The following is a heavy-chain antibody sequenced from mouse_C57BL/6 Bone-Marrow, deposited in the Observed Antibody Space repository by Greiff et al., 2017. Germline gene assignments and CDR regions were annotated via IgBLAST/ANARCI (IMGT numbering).Heavy chain of an antibody. D-gene: IGHD1-1*01. CDR1: GFTFSDYG. Sequence: DVQLVESGGGLVKPGGSLKLSCAASGFTFSDYGMHWVRQAPEKGLEWVAYISSGSSTIYYADTVKGRFTISRDNAKNTLFLQMTSLRSEDTAMYYCARWDYYGSRGDYYAMDYWGQGTSVTVSS. CDR3: ARWDYYGSRGDYYAMDY. CDR2: ISSGSSTI. J-gene: IGHJ4*01. V-gene: IGHV5-17*01.